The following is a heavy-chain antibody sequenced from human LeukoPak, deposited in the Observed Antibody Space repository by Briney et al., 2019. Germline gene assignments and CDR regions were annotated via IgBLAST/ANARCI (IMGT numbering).Heavy chain of an antibody. CDR1: GFTFSSYW. CDR3: ARERGGKGRVGATIGF. CDR2: ISSSGSTI. V-gene: IGHV3-48*04. Sequence: PGGSLRLSCAASGFTFSSYWMSWVRQAPGKGLEWVSYISSSGSTIYYADSVKGRFTISRDNAKNSLYLQMNSLRAEGTAVYYCARERGGKGRVGATIGFWGQGTLVTVSS. D-gene: IGHD1-26*01. J-gene: IGHJ4*02.